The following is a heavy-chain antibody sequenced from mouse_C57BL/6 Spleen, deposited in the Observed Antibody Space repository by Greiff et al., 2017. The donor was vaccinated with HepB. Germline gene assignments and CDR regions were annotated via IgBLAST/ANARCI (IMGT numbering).Heavy chain of an antibody. Sequence: EVMLVESGGGLVQSGRSLRLSCATSGFTFSDFYMEWVRQAPGKGLEWIAASRNKANDYTTEYSASVKGRFIVSRDTSQSILYLQMNALRAEDTAIYYCARDTNCGAFAYWGQGTLVTVSS. V-gene: IGHV7-1*01. CDR2: SRNKANDYTT. CDR3: ARDTNCGAFAY. D-gene: IGHD4-1*01. J-gene: IGHJ3*01. CDR1: GFTFSDFY.